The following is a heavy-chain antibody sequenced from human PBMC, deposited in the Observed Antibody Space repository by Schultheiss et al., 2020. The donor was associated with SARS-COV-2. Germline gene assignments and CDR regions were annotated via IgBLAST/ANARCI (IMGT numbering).Heavy chain of an antibody. V-gene: IGHV3-21*01. Sequence: GGSLRLSCAASGFTFSSCSMNWVRQAPGKGLEWVSSISSSSSYIYYADSVKGRFTISRDNAKNSLYLQMNRLRAEDTAVYYCARAIFGVVVNAMDVWGQGTTVTVSS. CDR1: GFTFSSCS. J-gene: IGHJ6*02. D-gene: IGHD3-3*01. CDR3: ARAIFGVVVNAMDV. CDR2: ISSSSSYI.